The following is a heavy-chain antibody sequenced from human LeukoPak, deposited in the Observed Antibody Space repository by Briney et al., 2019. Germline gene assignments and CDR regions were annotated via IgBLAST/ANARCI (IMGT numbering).Heavy chain of an antibody. Sequence: SETLSLTCTVSGGSISSYYWSWIRQPPGKGLEWIGYIYYSGSTNYNPSLKSRVTISVDTSKNQFSLKLSSVTAVDTAVYYCARDQGDYGDYAFDYWGQGTLVTVSS. CDR2: IYYSGST. CDR1: GGSISSYY. D-gene: IGHD4-17*01. CDR3: ARDQGDYGDYAFDY. J-gene: IGHJ4*02. V-gene: IGHV4-59*01.